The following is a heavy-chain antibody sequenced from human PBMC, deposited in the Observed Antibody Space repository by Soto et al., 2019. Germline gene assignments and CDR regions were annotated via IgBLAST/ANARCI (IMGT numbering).Heavy chain of an antibody. CDR3: ARDGGRHSGGIDY. V-gene: IGHV1-69*01. Sequence: QVQLVQSGAEVKKPGSSVKVSCKASGGTFSSYSINWVRQAPGKGLEWMGEIIPIFGTANYAQKFQGRVTITEDESTSTAYMWLSSLISEDKAVYYCARDGGRHSGGIDYWGQGTLVIVSS. D-gene: IGHD1-26*01. CDR2: IIPIFGTA. J-gene: IGHJ4*02. CDR1: GGTFSSYS.